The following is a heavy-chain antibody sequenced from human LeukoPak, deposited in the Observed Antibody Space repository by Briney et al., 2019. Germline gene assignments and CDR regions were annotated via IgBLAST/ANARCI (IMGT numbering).Heavy chain of an antibody. D-gene: IGHD3-10*01. V-gene: IGHV4-59*01. J-gene: IGHJ4*02. CDR1: GGSINNNY. CDR2: IFSSGST. Sequence: SETLSLTCAVSGGSINNNYWSWIRQPPGKRLERIGYIFSSGSTDYNPSLKARVTMSVDTSKNQLSLKVRSVTAADTAVYYCARARELYYFDYWGQGTLVTVSS. CDR3: ARARELYYFDY.